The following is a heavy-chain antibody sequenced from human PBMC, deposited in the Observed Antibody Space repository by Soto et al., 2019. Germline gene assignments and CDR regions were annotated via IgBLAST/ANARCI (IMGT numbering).Heavy chain of an antibody. J-gene: IGHJ5*02. CDR2: LSRNSAYI. Sequence: GGSLRLSCAASGFTFRSFTMNWVRQAPGKGLEWVSTLSRNSAYIYWTDALRGRFTISRDNAKNSLHLQMNSRRAEDTAVYYCTRDASRDSSARGWFDPWGPGTLVTVSS. D-gene: IGHD6-13*01. CDR3: TRDASRDSSARGWFDP. CDR1: GFTFRSFT. V-gene: IGHV3-21*01.